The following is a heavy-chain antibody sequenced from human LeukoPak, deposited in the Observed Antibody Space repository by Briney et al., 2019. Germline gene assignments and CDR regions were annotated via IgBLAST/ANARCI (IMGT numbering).Heavy chain of an antibody. J-gene: IGHJ6*02. CDR1: GYTFTSYG. CDR2: MNPNSGNT. V-gene: IGHV1-8*02. CDR3: ARGEWCMLWDYYYYYGMDV. D-gene: IGHD2-8*01. Sequence: EASVTVSCKASGYTFTSYGISWVRQATGQGLEWMGWMNPNSGNTGYAQKFQGRVTMTRNTSISTAYMELSSLRSEDTAVYYCARGEWCMLWDYYYYYGMDVWGQGTTVTVSS.